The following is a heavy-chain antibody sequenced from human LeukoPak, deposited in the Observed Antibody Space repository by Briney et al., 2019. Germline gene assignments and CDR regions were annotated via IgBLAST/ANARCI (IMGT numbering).Heavy chain of an antibody. CDR2: IHYSGST. J-gene: IGHJ5*02. V-gene: IGHV4-59*01. CDR1: GGSISSYY. CDR3: ARVGTVAGIEIDP. Sequence: SETLSLTCTVSGGSISSYYWSWIRQPPGKGLEWIGYIHYSGSTNYNPSLKSRVTISVDTSKNQFSLKLSSVTAADTAVYYCARVGTVAGIEIDPWGQGTLVTVSS. D-gene: IGHD6-19*01.